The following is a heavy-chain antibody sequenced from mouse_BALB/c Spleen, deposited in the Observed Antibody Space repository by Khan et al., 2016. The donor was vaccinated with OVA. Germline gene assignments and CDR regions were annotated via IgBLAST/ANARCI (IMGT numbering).Heavy chain of an antibody. CDR1: GFSLTNYG. V-gene: IGHV2-2*02. CDR3: AKNRNGYFDY. D-gene: IGHD1-1*02. J-gene: IGHJ2*01. Sequence: QVQLKESGPGLVQPSQSLSITCTVSGFSLTNYGVHWVRQSPGKGLEWLGVIWSGGITDYNETFISRLSISKDISKSQVFFKMNSLQANDTARYYCAKNRNGYFDYWGQGTTLTVSS. CDR2: IWSGGIT.